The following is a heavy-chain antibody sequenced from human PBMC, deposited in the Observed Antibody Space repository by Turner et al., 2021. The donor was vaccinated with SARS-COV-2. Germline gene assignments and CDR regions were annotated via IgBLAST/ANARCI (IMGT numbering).Heavy chain of an antibody. CDR1: GFAFSNAW. CDR2: IKTKTDSGTT. Sequence: EVQLVESGGGLVKPGRSLRLSCAASGFAFSNAWMGWVRPVPGKGMAWGSRIKTKTDSGTTDSAAPMKGRFTISRDDSKNTLYLQMNSLKTEDTAVYHSTTHSSPDYWGQGTLVTVSS. D-gene: IGHD4-4*01. J-gene: IGHJ4*02. V-gene: IGHV3-15*01. CDR3: TTHSSPDY.